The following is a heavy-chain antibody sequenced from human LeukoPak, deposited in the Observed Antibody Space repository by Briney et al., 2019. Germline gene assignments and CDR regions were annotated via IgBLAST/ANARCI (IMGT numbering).Heavy chain of an antibody. Sequence: TGGSLRLSCAASGFTFSSYAMSWVRQAPGKGLEWVSAISGSGGSTYYADSVKGRFTISRDNSKNTLYLQMNSLRAEDTAVYYCAKIRGYSYGNFDYWGQGTLVTVSS. CDR3: AKIRGYSYGNFDY. J-gene: IGHJ4*02. V-gene: IGHV3-23*01. CDR1: GFTFSSYA. CDR2: ISGSGGST. D-gene: IGHD5-18*01.